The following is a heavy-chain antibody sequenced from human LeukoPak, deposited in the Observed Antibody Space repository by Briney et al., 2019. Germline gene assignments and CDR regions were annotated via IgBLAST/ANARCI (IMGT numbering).Heavy chain of an antibody. V-gene: IGHV3-53*01. J-gene: IGHJ4*02. D-gene: IGHD3-10*01. CDR3: ARGQGFVLGL. Sequence: SGGSLRLSCAASGFSDSTKHMSWRPQAPGKGLEWVSIINVGGDTYYADSVKGRFTISRDTSKNTVYLQMDNLRAEDTAVYYCARGQGFVLGLWGQGTLVTVSS. CDR2: INVGGDT. CDR1: GFSDSTKH.